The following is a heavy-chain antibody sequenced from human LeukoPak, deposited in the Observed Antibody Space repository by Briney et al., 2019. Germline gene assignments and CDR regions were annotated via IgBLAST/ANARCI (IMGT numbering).Heavy chain of an antibody. V-gene: IGHV5-10-1*01. J-gene: IGHJ5*02. CDR2: IDPSDSYT. CDR1: GYXFTRNW. Sequence: GESLKISCKGSGYXFTRNWISWVRQMPGKGLEWMGRIDPSDSYTNYSPSFQGHVTISADKSTSTAYLQWSSLKASDTAMYYCARGKGWFAPWGQGTLVTVSS. CDR3: ARGKGWFAP.